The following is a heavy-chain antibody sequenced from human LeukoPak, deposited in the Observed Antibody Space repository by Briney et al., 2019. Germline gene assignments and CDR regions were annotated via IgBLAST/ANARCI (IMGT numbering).Heavy chain of an antibody. CDR2: IYYSGNT. CDR3: ARDGTVTTNFDY. CDR1: GGSISSYY. D-gene: IGHD4-17*01. J-gene: IGHJ4*02. Sequence: PSETLSLTCTVSGGSISSYYWGWIRQPPGKGLEWIGSIYYSGNTYYNASLKSQVSISIDTSKNQFSLNLSSVTAADTAVYYCARDGTVTTNFDYWGQGTLVTVSS. V-gene: IGHV4-39*02.